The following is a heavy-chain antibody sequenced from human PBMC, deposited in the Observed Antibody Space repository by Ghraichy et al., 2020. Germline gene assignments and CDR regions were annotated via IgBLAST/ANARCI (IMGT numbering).Heavy chain of an antibody. CDR1: GFTFSKYW. V-gene: IGHV3-7*04. D-gene: IGHD4-17*01. CDR3: ARRDYGDPIDY. CDR2: INYYGSEK. J-gene: IGHJ4*02. Sequence: GGSLRLSCATSGFTFSKYWMTWVRQALGKGLEWVANINYYGSEKYSVDSVKGRFSISRDNAKNSLYLEMNSLRAEDSAVYYCARRDYGDPIDYWGQGTLVIVSS.